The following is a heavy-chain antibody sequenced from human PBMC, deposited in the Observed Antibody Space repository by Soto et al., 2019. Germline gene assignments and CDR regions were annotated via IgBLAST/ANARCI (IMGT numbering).Heavy chain of an antibody. CDR1: GFTFDDYA. V-gene: IGHV3-9*01. CDR2: ISWNSGSI. D-gene: IGHD3-10*01. Sequence: EVQLVESGGGLVQPGRSLRLSCAASGFTFDDYAMHWVRQAPGKGLEWVSGISWNSGSIGYADSVKGRFTVSIDNAKNSLYLQMNILRAEDTALYYCAKDGSGSYPYYFDYWGQGTLVTVSS. CDR3: AKDGSGSYPYYFDY. J-gene: IGHJ4*02.